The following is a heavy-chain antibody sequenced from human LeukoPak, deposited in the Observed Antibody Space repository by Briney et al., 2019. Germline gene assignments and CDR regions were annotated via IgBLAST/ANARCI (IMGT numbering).Heavy chain of an antibody. J-gene: IGHJ4*02. CDR1: GFTFSIYG. Sequence: PGRSLRLSCAASGFTFSIYGMHWVRQAPGKGLEWVAVISYDGSNKYYADSVKGRFTISRDNSKSTLYLQMNSLRAEDTAVYYCAKGLSGSYVGGFDYWGQGTLVTVSS. CDR2: ISYDGSNK. CDR3: AKGLSGSYVGGFDY. V-gene: IGHV3-30*18. D-gene: IGHD1-26*01.